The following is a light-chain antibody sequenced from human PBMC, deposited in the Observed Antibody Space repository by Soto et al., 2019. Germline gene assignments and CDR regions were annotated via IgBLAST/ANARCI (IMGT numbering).Light chain of an antibody. J-gene: IGLJ2*01. CDR2: EGF. Sequence: QSALTQPASVSGSPGQSITISCTGTSSDVGGSGLVSWYQFHPGKAPKLLIFEGFKRPSGVSNRFSSSKSGSTASLTISGLQAEDEADYYCCSYAGRSTWDVVFGGGTKLTVL. CDR3: CSYAGRSTWDVV. CDR1: SSDVGGSGL. V-gene: IGLV2-23*01.